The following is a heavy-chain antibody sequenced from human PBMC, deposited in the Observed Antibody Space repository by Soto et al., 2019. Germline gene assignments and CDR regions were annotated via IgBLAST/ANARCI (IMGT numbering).Heavy chain of an antibody. J-gene: IGHJ6*03. CDR3: ARDRNYMDV. CDR2: IWDDGSNN. V-gene: IGHV3-33*01. Sequence: QVQLVESGGGAVQPGRSLRLSCAASGFTFRNYGMHWVRQAPGEGLEWVASIWDDGSNNKYEDSVKGRFTISRDNFQNTLYLQMNSLRAEDTAVYYCARDRNYMDVWGKGTTVTVSS. CDR1: GFTFRNYG.